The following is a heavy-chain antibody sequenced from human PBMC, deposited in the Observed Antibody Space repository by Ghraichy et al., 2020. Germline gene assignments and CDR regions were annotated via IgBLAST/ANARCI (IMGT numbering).Heavy chain of an antibody. Sequence: SEPLSLTCTVSGGSISSSSYYWGWIRQPPGKGLEWIGSIYYSGSTYYNPSLKSRVTISVDTSKNQFSLKLSSVTAADTAVYYCAKEVNIVVVPAAPRLSWFDPWGQGTLVTVSS. CDR3: AKEVNIVVVPAAPRLSWFDP. CDR2: IYYSGST. CDR1: GGSISSSSYY. D-gene: IGHD2-2*01. V-gene: IGHV4-39*01. J-gene: IGHJ5*02.